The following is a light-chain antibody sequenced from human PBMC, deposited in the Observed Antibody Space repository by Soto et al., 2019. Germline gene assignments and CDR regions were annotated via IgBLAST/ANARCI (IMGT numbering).Light chain of an antibody. V-gene: IGKV1-6*01. CDR1: QGIRHD. Sequence: AIEMTQSPSSLSVSVGDRVTITCRASQGIRHDLGRYQQKPGKAPELLIYAASILQSGVPSRFSGSGSGTDFTLTITSLQPEDFAIYYCLQDYTYPRTFGGGTKVDIK. J-gene: IGKJ4*01. CDR2: AAS. CDR3: LQDYTYPRT.